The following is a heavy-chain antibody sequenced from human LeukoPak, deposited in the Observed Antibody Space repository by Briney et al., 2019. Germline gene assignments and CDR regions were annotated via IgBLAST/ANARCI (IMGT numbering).Heavy chain of an antibody. CDR1: GFTFDDYG. Sequence: GGSLRLSCAASGFTFDDYGMSWVRQAPGKGLEWVSGINWNGGSTGYADSVKGRFTVSRDNAKNSLYLQMNSLRAEDTALYYCARDLVEGFWSGYFYYYYYYYMDVWGKGTTVTVSS. J-gene: IGHJ6*03. CDR3: ARDLVEGFWSGYFYYYYYYYMDV. CDR2: INWNGGST. V-gene: IGHV3-20*04. D-gene: IGHD3-3*01.